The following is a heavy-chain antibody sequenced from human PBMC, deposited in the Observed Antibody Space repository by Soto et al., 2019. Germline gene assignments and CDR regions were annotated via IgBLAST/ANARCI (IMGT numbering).Heavy chain of an antibody. V-gene: IGHV3-9*01. D-gene: IGHD6-19*01. CDR3: AKDFQAVVRGSFDY. J-gene: IGHJ4*02. CDR2: ISWNSGSI. Sequence: EVQLVESGGGLVQPGRSLRLSCAASGFTFDDYAMHWVRQAPGKGLEWVSGISWNSGSIGYADSVKGRFTISRDNAKNSLYLQMNSLRAEDTALYYCAKDFQAVVRGSFDYWGQGTLATVSS. CDR1: GFTFDDYA.